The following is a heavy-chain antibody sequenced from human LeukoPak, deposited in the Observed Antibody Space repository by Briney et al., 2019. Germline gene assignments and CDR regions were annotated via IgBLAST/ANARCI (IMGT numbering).Heavy chain of an antibody. J-gene: IGHJ4*02. Sequence: SETLSLTCTVSGGSISSSSYYWGWIRQPPGKGLEWIGSIYHSGSTYYNPSLKSRVTISVDTSKNQFSLKLSSVTAADTAVYYCATSGYSYGPLFDYWGQGTLVTVSS. CDR2: IYHSGST. V-gene: IGHV4-39*07. CDR3: ATSGYSYGPLFDY. D-gene: IGHD5-18*01. CDR1: GGSISSSSYY.